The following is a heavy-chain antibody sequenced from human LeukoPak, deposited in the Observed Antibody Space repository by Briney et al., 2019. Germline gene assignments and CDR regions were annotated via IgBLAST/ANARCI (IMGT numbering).Heavy chain of an antibody. V-gene: IGHV3-21*01. CDR3: AREGIYYGSGEDY. D-gene: IGHD3-10*01. J-gene: IGHJ4*02. Sequence: GGSLRLSCAASGFTFSNHYMDWVRQAPGKGLEWVSSISSSSSYIYYADSVKGRFTISRDNAKNSLYLQMNSLRAEDTAVYYCAREGIYYGSGEDYWGQGTLVTVSS. CDR2: ISSSSSYI. CDR1: GFTFSNHY.